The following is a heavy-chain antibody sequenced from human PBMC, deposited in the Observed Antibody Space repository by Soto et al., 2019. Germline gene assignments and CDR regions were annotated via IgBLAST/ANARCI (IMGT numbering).Heavy chain of an antibody. V-gene: IGHV4-34*01. J-gene: IGHJ5*02. CDR3: ASLRRGWFDP. Sequence: VQLQQWGAGLLKPSETLSLTCAVYGGSFSGYYWSWIRQPPGKGLEWIGEINHSGSTNYNPSLKSRVPTSVDTSKTQFSLKLSSVTAADTAVYYCASLRRGWFDPWGQGTLVTVSS. CDR1: GGSFSGYY. CDR2: INHSGST.